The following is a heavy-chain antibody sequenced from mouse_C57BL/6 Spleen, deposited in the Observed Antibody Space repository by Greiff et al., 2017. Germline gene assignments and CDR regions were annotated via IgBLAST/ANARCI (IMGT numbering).Heavy chain of an antibody. J-gene: IGHJ4*01. Sequence: QVQLQQSGAELVKPGASVKLSCKASGYTFTEYTIHWVKQRSGQGLEWIGWFYPGSGSIKYNEKFKDKATLTADKSSSSVYMELSRFTSEDSAVYVCAGTTVVANDYAMDYWGQGTSVTVSS. V-gene: IGHV1-62-2*01. D-gene: IGHD1-1*01. CDR1: GYTFTEYT. CDR2: FYPGSGSI. CDR3: AGTTVVANDYAMDY.